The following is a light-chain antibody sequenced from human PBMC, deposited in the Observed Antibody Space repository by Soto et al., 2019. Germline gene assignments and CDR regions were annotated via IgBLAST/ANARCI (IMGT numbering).Light chain of an antibody. CDR2: GVD. J-gene: IGLJ2*01. CDR3: FSYSSTTTLV. CDR1: NSDVGGYKY. Sequence: QSALTQPASVSGSPGQSITISCTGTNSDVGGYKYVCWYQHQPGKAPKPMFYGVDNRPSGVSNRFSASKSGNTASLTISGLQAEDEAEYYCFSYSSTTTLVFGGGTKVTVL. V-gene: IGLV2-14*03.